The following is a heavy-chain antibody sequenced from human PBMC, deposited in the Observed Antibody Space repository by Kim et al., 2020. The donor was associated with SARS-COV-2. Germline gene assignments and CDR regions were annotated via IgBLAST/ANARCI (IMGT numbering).Heavy chain of an antibody. CDR3: ARKPYGEERYFDY. V-gene: IGHV3-48*03. D-gene: IGHD4-17*01. Sequence: YAGSVRGRFTMSRENARNSVYLQMESLRAEDTAIYFCARKPYGEERYFDYWGQGTLVTVSS. J-gene: IGHJ4*02.